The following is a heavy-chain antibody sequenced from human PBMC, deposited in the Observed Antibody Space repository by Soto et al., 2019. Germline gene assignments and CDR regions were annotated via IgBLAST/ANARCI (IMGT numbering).Heavy chain of an antibody. CDR1: GFIFSNYA. CDR2: MGGANGDT. J-gene: IGHJ3*02. Sequence: PXGSLRLSCAASGFIFSNYAMSWVRQAPGKGLEWVAGMGGANGDTYYADSVRGRFAISRDNSKSTLFLQMNSLRAEDTAVYYCAKDRVNHNSVWDPFDIWGQGTMVTVSS. D-gene: IGHD2-21*01. CDR3: AKDRVNHNSVWDPFDI. V-gene: IGHV3-23*01.